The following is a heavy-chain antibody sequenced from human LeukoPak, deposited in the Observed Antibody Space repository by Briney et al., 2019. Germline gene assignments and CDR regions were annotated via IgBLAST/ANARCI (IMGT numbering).Heavy chain of an antibody. J-gene: IGHJ3*02. Sequence: GGSLRLSCVASGFTFSFYWMSWVRQAPERGLEWVANIKQDGGEKYYADSVKGRFIISRDNAKNSLYLQMSSLRADDTAVYYCARGDYYGSGTYYHDAFDIWGQGTVVTVSS. D-gene: IGHD3-10*01. CDR3: ARGDYYGSGTYYHDAFDI. CDR1: GFTFSFYW. V-gene: IGHV3-7*03. CDR2: IKQDGGEK.